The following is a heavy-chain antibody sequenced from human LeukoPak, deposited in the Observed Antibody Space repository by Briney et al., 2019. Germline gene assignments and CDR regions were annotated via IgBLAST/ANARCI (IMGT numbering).Heavy chain of an antibody. CDR1: VYTHTELS. CDR2: FDPEDGET. V-gene: IGHV1-24*01. CDR3: ATDPPRIAARRIYYYYMDV. D-gene: IGHD6-6*01. Sequence: AVNVSFKVSVYTHTELSMHWVRQAPAKELAGMGGFDPEDGETIYAQKFQGRVTNTEHTYTDTAYMEMSSLRSEDTAVYYCATDPPRIAARRIYYYYMDVWGKGTTVTVSS. J-gene: IGHJ6*03.